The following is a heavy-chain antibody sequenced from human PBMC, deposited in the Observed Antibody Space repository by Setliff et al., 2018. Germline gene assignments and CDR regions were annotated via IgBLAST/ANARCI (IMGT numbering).Heavy chain of an antibody. CDR3: ARVYAYSYGFDY. D-gene: IGHD3-16*01. CDR1: GFTFSGSA. CDR2: IRSKADSYAT. Sequence: PGGSLRLSCAASGFTFSGSAVYWVRQASGRGLEWVCRIRSKADSYATAYAASVKARFTISRDDSKNTAYLQVNSLRAEDTAVYYCARVYAYSYGFDYWGQGTPVTVSS. V-gene: IGHV3-73*01. J-gene: IGHJ4*02.